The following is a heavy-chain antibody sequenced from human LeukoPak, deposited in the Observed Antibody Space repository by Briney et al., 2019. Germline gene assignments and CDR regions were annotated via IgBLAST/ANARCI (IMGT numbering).Heavy chain of an antibody. CDR1: GFTFSSYS. D-gene: IGHD3/OR15-3a*01. CDR3: ARPDWTGTIDY. V-gene: IGHV3-21*01. Sequence: PGGSLRLSCAASGFTFSSYSMTWVRQAPGKGLEWVSSISSSSSYIYYADSVKCRFTISRDNAKNSLYLQMNSLRAEDTAVYYCARPDWTGTIDYWGQGTLVTVSS. CDR2: ISSSSSYI. J-gene: IGHJ4*02.